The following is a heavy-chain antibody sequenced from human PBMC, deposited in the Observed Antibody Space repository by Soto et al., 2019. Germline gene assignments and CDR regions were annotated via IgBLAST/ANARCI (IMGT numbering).Heavy chain of an antibody. CDR3: ARDSSSWYRDYYYYGMDV. D-gene: IGHD6-13*01. CDR2: IKQDGSEK. Sequence: GGSLRLSCAASGFTFSSYWMSWVRQAPGKGLEWVANIKQDGSEKYYVDSVKGRFTISRDNAKNSLYLQMNSLRAEDTAVYYCARDSSSWYRDYYYYGMDVWGQGTTVTVSS. V-gene: IGHV3-7*03. J-gene: IGHJ6*02. CDR1: GFTFSSYW.